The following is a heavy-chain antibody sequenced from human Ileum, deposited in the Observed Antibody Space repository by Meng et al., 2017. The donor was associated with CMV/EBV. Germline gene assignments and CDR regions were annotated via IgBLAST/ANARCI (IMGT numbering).Heavy chain of an antibody. CDR1: FTFSSNW. Sequence: FTFSSNWMNWVRQAPGKGLEWVSRINKDGSIISYDKSVRGRVTITRDNAKNMVYLQMNSLTTEDTAVYYCARDLATAEYNSAGDDFDYWGQGTLVTVSS. CDR3: ARDLATAEYNSAGDDFDY. D-gene: IGHD5-24*01. J-gene: IGHJ4*02. CDR2: INKDGSII. V-gene: IGHV3-74*01.